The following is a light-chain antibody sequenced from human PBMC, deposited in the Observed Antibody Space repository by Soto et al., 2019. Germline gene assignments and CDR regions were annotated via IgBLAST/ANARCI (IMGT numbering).Light chain of an antibody. V-gene: IGLV2-14*01. CDR1: SSDVGGYKY. CDR3: SSYTSRGTLV. CDR2: EVS. Sequence: QSALTQPASVSGSPGQSITISCTGTSSDVGGYKYVFWYQQHPGKAPKLMIFEVSNRPSGVSNRFSGSKSGNTAFLTISGLQTVDEADYYCSSYTSRGTLVFGGGTKLTVL. J-gene: IGLJ2*01.